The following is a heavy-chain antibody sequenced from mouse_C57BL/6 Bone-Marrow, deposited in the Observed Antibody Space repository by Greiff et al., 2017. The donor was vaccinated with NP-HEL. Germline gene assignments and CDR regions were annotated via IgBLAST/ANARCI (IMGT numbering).Heavy chain of an antibody. V-gene: IGHV5-4*01. Sequence: EVKLMESGGGLVKPGGSLKLSCAASGFTFSSYAMSWVRQTPEKMLEWVATISDGGSYTYYPDNVKGRFTISRDNAKNNLDLQMSHLKSEETAMYYCARDPYPGYAMDYWGQGTSVTVSS. CDR2: ISDGGSYT. CDR3: ARDPYPGYAMDY. CDR1: GFTFSSYA. J-gene: IGHJ4*01.